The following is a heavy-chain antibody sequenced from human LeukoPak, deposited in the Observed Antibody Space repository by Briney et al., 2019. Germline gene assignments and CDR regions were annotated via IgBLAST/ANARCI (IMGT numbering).Heavy chain of an antibody. CDR2: MNPNSGVT. Sequence: ASVKVSCKAFGYTFIGYYMHWVRQAPGQGLQRMGWMNPNSGVTNYAQKFQGRVTMTRDTSISTAYMELSGLRYDDTAVYYCVRDFMVRGATTPDYWGQGTLVTVSS. CDR1: GYTFIGYY. D-gene: IGHD3-10*01. J-gene: IGHJ4*02. V-gene: IGHV1-2*02. CDR3: VRDFMVRGATTPDY.